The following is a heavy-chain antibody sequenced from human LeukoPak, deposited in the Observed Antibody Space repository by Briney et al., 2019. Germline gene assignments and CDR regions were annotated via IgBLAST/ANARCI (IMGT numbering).Heavy chain of an antibody. CDR3: ARAVPAALVSRWFDP. Sequence: PSETLSLTCTVSGGSISSYYWSWIRQPAGKGLEWIGRIYTSGSTNYSPSLKSRVTISVDTSKNQFSLKLSSVTAADTAVYYCARAVPAALVSRWFDPWGQGTLVTVSS. CDR1: GGSISSYY. J-gene: IGHJ5*02. CDR2: IYTSGST. V-gene: IGHV4-4*07. D-gene: IGHD2-2*01.